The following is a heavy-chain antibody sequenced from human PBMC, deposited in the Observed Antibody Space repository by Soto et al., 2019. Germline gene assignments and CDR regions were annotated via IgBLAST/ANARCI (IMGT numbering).Heavy chain of an antibody. V-gene: IGHV1-69*13. Sequence: SVKVSCKASGGTFYTYTFSWVRQAPGQGLEWMGSITPIYPTTNYAEKFQGRLTVTADGSTNTAYMELNSLTSEDTAVYYCARIPRYSFPTSDDLDSWGQGTLVTVSS. CDR3: ARIPRYSFPTSDDLDS. CDR1: GGTFYTYT. D-gene: IGHD5-18*01. CDR2: ITPIYPTT. J-gene: IGHJ4*02.